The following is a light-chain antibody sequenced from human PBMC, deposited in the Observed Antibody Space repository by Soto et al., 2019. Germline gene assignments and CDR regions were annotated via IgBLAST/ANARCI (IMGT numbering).Light chain of an antibody. CDR3: QQYGSSPRT. J-gene: IGKJ1*01. Sequence: DIVLTQSPGTLSLSPGERATLSCRASQSVGSIYLAWYQQKPGQAPRLLIHGASSRATGIPDRFSGSGSGTDFTLTISRLEPEDFAVYYCQQYGSSPRTFSQGTKVDIK. CDR2: GAS. CDR1: QSVGSIY. V-gene: IGKV3-20*01.